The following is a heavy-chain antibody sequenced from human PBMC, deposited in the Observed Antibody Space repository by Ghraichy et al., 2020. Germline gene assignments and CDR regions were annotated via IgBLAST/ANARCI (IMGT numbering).Heavy chain of an antibody. J-gene: IGHJ4*02. CDR3: AKGTYYYGSGSYEDY. D-gene: IGHD3-10*01. CDR2: ISGSGGST. V-gene: IGHV3-23*01. Sequence: GSLRLSCAASGFTFSSYAMSWVRQAPGKGLEWVSAISGSGGSTYYADSVKGRFTISRDNSKNTLYLQMNSLRAEDTAVYYCAKGTYYYGSGSYEDYWGQGTLVTVSS. CDR1: GFTFSSYA.